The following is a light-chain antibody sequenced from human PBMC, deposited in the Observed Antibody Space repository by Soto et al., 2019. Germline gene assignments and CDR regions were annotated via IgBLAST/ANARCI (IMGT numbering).Light chain of an antibody. CDR1: QSVTSSY. Sequence: IVLTQSPGTLSLSPGERATLSCRASQSVTSSYLAWYQQKPGQVRRVLIYAASTRATGIPDRFSGSGSGTDFTLTISRLEPEDSAVYYCQQYGNSPWTFGQGTKVEIK. V-gene: IGKV3-20*01. CDR3: QQYGNSPWT. J-gene: IGKJ1*01. CDR2: AAS.